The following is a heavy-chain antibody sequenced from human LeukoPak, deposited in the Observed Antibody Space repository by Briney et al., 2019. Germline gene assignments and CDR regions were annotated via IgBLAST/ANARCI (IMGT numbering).Heavy chain of an antibody. D-gene: IGHD2-2*01. Sequence: GGSLRLSCAASGFTFSSYSMNWVRQAPGKGLEWVSAISGSGGSTYYADSVKGRFTISRDNSKNTLYLQMNSLRAEDTAVYYCAKDLSVVVVPAAINHYGMDVWGQGTTVTVSS. CDR2: ISGSGGST. J-gene: IGHJ6*02. CDR1: GFTFSSYS. CDR3: AKDLSVVVVPAAINHYGMDV. V-gene: IGHV3-23*01.